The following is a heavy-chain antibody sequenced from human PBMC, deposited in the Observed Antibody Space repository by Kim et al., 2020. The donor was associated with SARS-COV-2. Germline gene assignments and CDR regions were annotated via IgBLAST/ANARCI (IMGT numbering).Heavy chain of an antibody. CDR3: ARGGISWYKGNWYFDL. D-gene: IGHD6-13*01. CDR1: EFTFSSYW. J-gene: IGHJ2*01. CDR2: INSDGSST. Sequence: GGSLRLSCAASEFTFSSYWMNWVRQAPGKGLVWVSRINSDGSSTNYADSVKGRFTISRDNAKNTLYLQMNSLRAEDTAVYYCARGGISWYKGNWYFDLWGRGTLVTVSS. V-gene: IGHV3-74*01.